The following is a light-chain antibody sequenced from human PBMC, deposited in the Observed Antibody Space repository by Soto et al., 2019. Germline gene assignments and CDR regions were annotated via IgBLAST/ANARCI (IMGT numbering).Light chain of an antibody. CDR2: EVS. CDR3: SSYTSSSTYV. Sequence: QSALTQHASVSGSPGQSITISCTGTSSDVGGYNYVSWYHQHPGKAPKLMIYEVSNRPSGVSNRFSGSKSGNTASLTISGLQAEDEADYYCSSYTSSSTYVFGTGTKLTVL. CDR1: SSDVGGYNY. J-gene: IGLJ1*01. V-gene: IGLV2-14*01.